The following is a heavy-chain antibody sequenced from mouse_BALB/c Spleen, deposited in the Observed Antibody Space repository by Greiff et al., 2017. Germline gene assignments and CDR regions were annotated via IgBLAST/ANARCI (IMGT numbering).Heavy chain of an antibody. CDR2: ISSGGST. V-gene: IGHV5-6-5*01. J-gene: IGHJ4*01. CDR3: ARGDYRYVAMDY. Sequence: EVQRVESGGGLVKPGGSLKLSCAASGFTFSSYAMSWVRQTPEKRLEWVASISSGGSTYYPDSVKGRFTISRDNARNILYLQMSSLRSEDTAMYYCARGDYRYVAMDYWGQGTSVTVSS. CDR1: GFTFSSYA. D-gene: IGHD2-14*01.